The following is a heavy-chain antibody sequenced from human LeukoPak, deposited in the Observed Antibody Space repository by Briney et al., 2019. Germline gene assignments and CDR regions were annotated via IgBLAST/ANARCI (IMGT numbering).Heavy chain of an antibody. CDR3: AELGITMIGGV. CDR2: ISWNSGNM. Sequence: GRSLRLSCAASGFTFDDYAMHWVRQAPGKGLEWVSGISWNSGNMGYADSVKGRFTISRDNAKNSLYLQMNSLRAEDTAVYYCAELGITMIGGVWGKGTTVTISS. D-gene: IGHD3-10*02. J-gene: IGHJ6*04. CDR1: GFTFDDYA. V-gene: IGHV3-9*01.